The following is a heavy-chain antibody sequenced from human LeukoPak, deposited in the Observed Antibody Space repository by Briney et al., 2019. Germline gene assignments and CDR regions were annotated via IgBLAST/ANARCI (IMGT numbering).Heavy chain of an antibody. CDR2: IWFDGKNK. V-gene: IGHV3-33*06. CDR1: GFSFSEND. CDR3: AKDRAVAGSDARYYFEN. J-gene: IGHJ4*02. D-gene: IGHD6-19*01. Sequence: PGGSLRLSCAASGFSFSENDMHWVRQAAGKGLEWVAVIWFDGKNKYYADSVKGRFTISRDNSGNTLFLEMNSLRVDDSAVYYCAKDRAVAGSDARYYFENWGQGTLVTVS.